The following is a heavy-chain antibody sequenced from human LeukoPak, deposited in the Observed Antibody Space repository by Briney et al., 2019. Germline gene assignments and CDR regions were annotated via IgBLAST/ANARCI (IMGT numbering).Heavy chain of an antibody. D-gene: IGHD3-16*01. V-gene: IGHV1-69*04. CDR1: GGTLISYV. Sequence: SVTVSCKASGGTLISYVVSWVRQAPGKGLDWMGRIIPMPSIVNHAQKFQGRVTITADKCTAIAYMELTRLRSEDTAVYYCAIARYYDSGRVNCYYYYGMDVWGQGTTVTVSS. CDR2: IIPMPSIV. J-gene: IGHJ6*02. CDR3: AIARYYDSGRVNCYYYYGMDV.